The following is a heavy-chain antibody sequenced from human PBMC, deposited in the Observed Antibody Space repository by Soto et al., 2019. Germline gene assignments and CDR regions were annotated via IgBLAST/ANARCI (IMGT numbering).Heavy chain of an antibody. D-gene: IGHD1-26*01. J-gene: IGHJ6*02. CDR2: IIPMFGTT. Sequence: QVQLVQSGAEVKRPGSSVKVSCKASGGTFNSYAVSWVRRAPGQGLEWIGGIIPMFGTTKYAQKFQGRVTITADKSTSTAYMELSSLKSEDMAIFYCARARSNYAFNYALDVWGQGTAVIVSS. CDR3: ARARSNYAFNYALDV. V-gene: IGHV1-69*06. CDR1: GGTFNSYA.